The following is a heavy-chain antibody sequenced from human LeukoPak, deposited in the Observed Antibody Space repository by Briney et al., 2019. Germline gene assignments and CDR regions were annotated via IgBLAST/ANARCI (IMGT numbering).Heavy chain of an antibody. Sequence: PGESLKISCKASGYNFPAYWIAWVRQMPGKGLEWMGIIYPGDSDTKYNPSFQGQVTISADKSISTAYLQWNSLKASDTAMYYCARQQYGSNWYEMSCDYWGQGTLVTVSS. V-gene: IGHV5-51*01. D-gene: IGHD6-13*01. J-gene: IGHJ4*02. CDR3: ARQQYGSNWYEMSCDY. CDR1: GYNFPAYW. CDR2: IYPGDSDT.